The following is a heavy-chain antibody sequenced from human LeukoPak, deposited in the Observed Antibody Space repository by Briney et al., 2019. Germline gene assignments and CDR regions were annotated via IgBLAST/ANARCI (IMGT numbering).Heavy chain of an antibody. J-gene: IGHJ4*02. CDR1: GYTFSSHH. Sequence: ASVKVSCKASGYTFSSHHMHWVRQAPGQRLEYMGWISAYNGDTNYAQKLQGRVTMTTDTSTSTAYMELRSLRSDDTAMYYCAVRSGTYPYYFDYWGQGTLVTVSS. D-gene: IGHD3-10*01. V-gene: IGHV1-18*04. CDR3: AVRSGTYPYYFDY. CDR2: ISAYNGDT.